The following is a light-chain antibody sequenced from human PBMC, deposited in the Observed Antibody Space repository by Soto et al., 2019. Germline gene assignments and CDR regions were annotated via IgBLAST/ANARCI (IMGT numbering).Light chain of an antibody. J-gene: IGLJ1*01. CDR3: TAYSGTSNWGL. Sequence: QSVLTQPPSASGSPGQSVTISCTGTKNDIGVYDFVSWYQHHPGKAPKLIISHVTERPPGVPDRFSGSKSGNTASLTVSGLQPEDEADYYCTAYSGTSNWGLFGTGTKVTVL. CDR1: KNDIGVYDF. V-gene: IGLV2-8*01. CDR2: HVT.